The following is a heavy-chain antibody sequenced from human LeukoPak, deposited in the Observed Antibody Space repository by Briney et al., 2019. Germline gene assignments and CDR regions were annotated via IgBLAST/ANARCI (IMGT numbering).Heavy chain of an antibody. J-gene: IGHJ4*02. CDR3: ATDSAIWNDGPIGY. Sequence: ASVKVSCKVSGYTLTELSMHWVRQAPGKGLEWTGGFDPEDGETIYAKKFQGRVTMTEDTSTDTAYMELSSLRSEETAVYYCATDSAIWNDGPIGYWGQGTLVTVSS. CDR2: FDPEDGET. V-gene: IGHV1-24*01. D-gene: IGHD1-1*01. CDR1: GYTLTELS.